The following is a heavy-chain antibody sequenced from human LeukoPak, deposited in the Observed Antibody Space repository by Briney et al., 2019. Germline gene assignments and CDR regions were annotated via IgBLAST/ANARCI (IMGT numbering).Heavy chain of an antibody. D-gene: IGHD3-22*01. V-gene: IGHV3-30*14. CDR2: ISSDGADQ. CDR1: GFAFSSFA. Sequence: GGSLRLSCAVSGFAFSSFAMQWVRQAPGKGLEWVAVISSDGADQYYTDSVQGRFTISRDNSKNTLYLQMNSLRAEDTAVYYCAKDSDPDYYDSSGYYDAFDIWGQGTMVTVSS. CDR3: AKDSDPDYYDSSGYYDAFDI. J-gene: IGHJ3*02.